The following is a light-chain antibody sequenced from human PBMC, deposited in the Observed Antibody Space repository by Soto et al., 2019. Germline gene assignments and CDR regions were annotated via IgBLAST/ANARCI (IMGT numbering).Light chain of an antibody. V-gene: IGKV1-5*01. CDR2: DAS. CDR1: QSVSRW. Sequence: DIQMTQSLSTLSASVGDRVTITCRASQSVSRWLAWYQQKPGKAPRLLIYDASKLESGVPSRFSGSGSGAEFTLTINGLQPDDFATYYCQQFSAFGQGTRLEIK. CDR3: QQFSA. J-gene: IGKJ2*01.